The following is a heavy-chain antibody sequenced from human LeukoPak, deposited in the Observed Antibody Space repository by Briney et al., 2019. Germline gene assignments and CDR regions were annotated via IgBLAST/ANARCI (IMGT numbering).Heavy chain of an antibody. J-gene: IGHJ3*02. V-gene: IGHV3-9*03. CDR2: ISWNSGRT. Sequence: GRSLRLSCVASGFTFDDYAMHWVRPGPGMGLEWVSGISWNSGRTDYADSVKGRFTISRDNAKNSLYLQMNTLRPEDMALYYCVKDRSYSSTFGFDMWGQGTMVTVSS. CDR1: GFTFDDYA. CDR3: VKDRSYSSTFGFDM. D-gene: IGHD6-13*01.